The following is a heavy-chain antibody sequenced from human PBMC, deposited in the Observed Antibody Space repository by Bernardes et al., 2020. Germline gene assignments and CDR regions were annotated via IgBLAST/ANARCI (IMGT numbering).Heavy chain of an antibody. J-gene: IGHJ4*02. CDR2: IYWDDDK. CDR1: GFSLSTSGVG. D-gene: IGHD1-1*01. Sequence: SVPTLVKPTQTLTLTCTFSGFSLSTSGVGVVWIRQPPGKALEWLALIYWDDDKRYSPSLKSRLTITKDTSKNQVVLTMTNMDPVDTATYYCAHKPPGTLNFDYWGQGTLVTVSS. CDR3: AHKPPGTLNFDY. V-gene: IGHV2-5*02.